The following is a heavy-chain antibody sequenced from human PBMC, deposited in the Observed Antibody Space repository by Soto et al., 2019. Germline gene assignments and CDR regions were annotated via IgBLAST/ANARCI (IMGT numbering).Heavy chain of an antibody. Sequence: QVQLVQSGAEVKKPGSSVKVSCEASGGTFSSYPINWVRQAPGQGLEWMGGIIPFFGTSNYAQKFQGRVTITADDSTSTAYMELRSLRSEDTAVDYCARVGHITNYGMAVWGQGTTGTVS. CDR2: IIPFFGTS. CDR3: ARVGHITNYGMAV. D-gene: IGHD1-26*01. J-gene: IGHJ6*02. CDR1: GGTFSSYP. V-gene: IGHV1-69*01.